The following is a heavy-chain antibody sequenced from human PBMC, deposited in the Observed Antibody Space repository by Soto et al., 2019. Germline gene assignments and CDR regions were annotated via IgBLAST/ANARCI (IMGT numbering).Heavy chain of an antibody. V-gene: IGHV4-4*07. CDR1: GGSIDTYY. CDR3: ARERTAFDR. CDR2: IYTRGNT. J-gene: IGHJ4*02. Sequence: PSETLSPTCTVSGGSIDTYYWIWIRQSAEKGLEWIGRIYTRGNTNYNPSLKSRVTMSIDTPKDQFSLNLTSVTAADTAIYYCARERTAFDRWGPGTLVTVSS. D-gene: IGHD2-21*02.